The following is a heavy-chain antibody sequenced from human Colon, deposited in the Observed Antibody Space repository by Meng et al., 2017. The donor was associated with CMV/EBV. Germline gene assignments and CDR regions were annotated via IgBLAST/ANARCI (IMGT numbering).Heavy chain of an antibody. J-gene: IGHJ6*02. CDR3: ASTGCNNTNCPEDYYYYYGLGV. D-gene: IGHD2-2*01. Sequence: GGSLRLSCAASGFTFSSYSMNWVRQAPGKGLEWVSSISSSSSYIYYADSVKGRFTISRDNAKNSLYLRMNSLRPDDSAVYYCASTGCNNTNCPEDYYYYYGLGVWGQGTPVTVSS. CDR2: ISSSSSYI. CDR1: GFTFSSYS. V-gene: IGHV3-21*04.